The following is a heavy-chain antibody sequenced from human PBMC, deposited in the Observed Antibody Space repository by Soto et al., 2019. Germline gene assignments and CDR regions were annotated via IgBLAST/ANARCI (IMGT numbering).Heavy chain of an antibody. CDR2: IYYSGSA. V-gene: IGHV4-61*01. CDR3: ARDGDYGMDV. D-gene: IGHD3-16*01. Sequence: PSETLYIACTFSVGYVSIGSYYWSWIRQPPGKGLEWIGYIYYSGSANYNPSLKSRVTISVDTSKKQFSLKLSSVTAADTAVYYCARDGDYGMDVWGQGTPVTGSS. J-gene: IGHJ6*01. CDR1: VGYVSIGSYY.